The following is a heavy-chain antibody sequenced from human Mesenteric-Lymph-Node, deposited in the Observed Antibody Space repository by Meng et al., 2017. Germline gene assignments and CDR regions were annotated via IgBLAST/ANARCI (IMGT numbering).Heavy chain of an antibody. D-gene: IGHD1-26*01. J-gene: IGHJ3*02. CDR1: GDSISTSPYY. CDR3: AREKRSGSYHAFDI. V-gene: IGHV4-39*07. CDR2: FKYSGAT. Sequence: SETLSLTCTVSGDSISTSPYYWGWIRQSPGSGPEWLGSFKYSGATYYNPSLRSRVTISVDTSKNQFSLKLSSVTATDTAVYYCAREKRSGSYHAFDIWGQGTMVTVSS.